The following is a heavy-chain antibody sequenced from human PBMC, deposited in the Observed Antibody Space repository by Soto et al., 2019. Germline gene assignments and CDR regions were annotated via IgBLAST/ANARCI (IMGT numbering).Heavy chain of an antibody. V-gene: IGHV5-10-1*01. D-gene: IGHD3-22*01. CDR3: ARRVRGYDSSGYYSS. CDR2: IDPSDSYT. Sequence: GESLKISCKGSGYSFTSYCISWVLQRPGKGLEWMGRIDPSDSYTNYSPSFQGHVTISADKSISTAYLQWSSLKASDTAMYYCARRVRGYDSSGYYSSWGQGTLVTVSS. CDR1: GYSFTSYC. J-gene: IGHJ4*02.